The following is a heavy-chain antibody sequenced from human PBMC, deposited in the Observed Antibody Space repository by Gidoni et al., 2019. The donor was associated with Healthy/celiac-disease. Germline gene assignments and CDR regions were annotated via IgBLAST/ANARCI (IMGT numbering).Heavy chain of an antibody. D-gene: IGHD6-19*01. V-gene: IGHV1-3*01. J-gene: IGHJ5*02. CDR2: INAGNGNT. Sequence: QVQLVQSGAEVKKPGDSVKVSCKASGYTFTSYAMHWVRQAPGQRLEWMGWINAGNGNTKYSQKFQGRVTITRDTSASTAYMELSSLRSEDTAVYYCARDYSSGWSGNWFDPWGQGTLVTVSS. CDR1: GYTFTSYA. CDR3: ARDYSSGWSGNWFDP.